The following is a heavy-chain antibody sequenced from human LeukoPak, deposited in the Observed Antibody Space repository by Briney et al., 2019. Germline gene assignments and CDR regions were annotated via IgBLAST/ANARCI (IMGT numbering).Heavy chain of an antibody. CDR2: INHSGST. Sequence: PSETLSLTCAVYGGSFSGYYWSWIRQPPGKGLEWIGEINHSGSTNYNPSLKSRVTISVDTSKNQFSLKLSSVTAADTAVYYCARVRDRGAGEFDPWGQGTLVTVSS. CDR3: ARVRDRGAGEFDP. J-gene: IGHJ5*02. D-gene: IGHD3-16*01. V-gene: IGHV4-34*01. CDR1: GGSFSGYY.